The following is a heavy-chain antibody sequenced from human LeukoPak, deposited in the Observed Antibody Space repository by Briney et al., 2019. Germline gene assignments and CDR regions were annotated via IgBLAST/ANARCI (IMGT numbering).Heavy chain of an antibody. CDR1: GGSVSDYY. V-gene: IGHV4-59*02. Sequence: SETLSLTCTISGGSVSDYYWSWIRQSPGKGLEWIGYIYHTGSTSYSPSLKSRVTISADTSQNQFSLKLSSVTAADTAVYYCARASSEGSYYDILTGYYSSHYYYYMDVWGKGTTVTISS. CDR2: IYHTGST. D-gene: IGHD3-9*01. J-gene: IGHJ6*03. CDR3: ARASSEGSYYDILTGYYSSHYYYYMDV.